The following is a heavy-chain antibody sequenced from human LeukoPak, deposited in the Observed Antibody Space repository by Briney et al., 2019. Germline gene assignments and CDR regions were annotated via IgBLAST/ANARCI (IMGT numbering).Heavy chain of an antibody. CDR2: IYYSGST. J-gene: IGHJ5*02. Sequence: TSETLSLTCTVSGGSISSSSHYWGWIRQTPGKGLEWIGNIYYSGSTNYNPSLKSRVTISVDKSKNQFSLKLTSVTAADMAVYYCARGAIAAAGAWDNRFDPWGQGALVTVSS. D-gene: IGHD6-13*01. CDR1: GGSISSSSHY. CDR3: ARGAIAAAGAWDNRFDP. V-gene: IGHV4-39*07.